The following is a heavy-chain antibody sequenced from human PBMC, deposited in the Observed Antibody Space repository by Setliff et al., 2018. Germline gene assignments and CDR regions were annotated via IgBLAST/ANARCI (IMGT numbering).Heavy chain of an antibody. Sequence: PSETLSLTCTVSGGSISSGDYYWSWIRQPPGKGLEWIGNIYYSGSTYYNPSLKSRVTISVDTSKNQFSLKLSSVTAADTAVYYCARESGSYYESDYWGQGTLVTVSS. V-gene: IGHV4-30-4*08. J-gene: IGHJ4*02. CDR3: ARESGSYYESDY. D-gene: IGHD3-10*01. CDR1: GGSISSGDYY. CDR2: IYYSGST.